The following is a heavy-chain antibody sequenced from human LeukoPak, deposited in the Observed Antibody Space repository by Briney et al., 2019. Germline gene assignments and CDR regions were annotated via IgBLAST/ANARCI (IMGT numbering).Heavy chain of an antibody. CDR3: ARAGYGDYVPAFDY. J-gene: IGHJ4*02. CDR2: ISYDGSNK. D-gene: IGHD4-17*01. Sequence: GGSLRLSCAASGFTFSSYAMHWVRQAPGKGLEWVAVISYDGSNKYYADSVKGRFTISRDNSKNTLYLQMNSLRAEDTAVYYCARAGYGDYVPAFDYWGQGTLATVSS. CDR1: GFTFSSYA. V-gene: IGHV3-30-3*01.